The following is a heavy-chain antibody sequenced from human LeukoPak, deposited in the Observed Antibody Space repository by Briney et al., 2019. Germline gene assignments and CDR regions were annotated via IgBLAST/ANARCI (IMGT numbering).Heavy chain of an antibody. Sequence: GGSLRLSCAASGFTFSNAWMNWVRQAQGRGLDLVGRIKSKTNGGTTDYAAPVKGRFTNSTDNSKNMLYLQMSSLKTEDTAVYYCTADRGRTELPLFASWGQGTLVTVSS. D-gene: IGHD1-26*01. V-gene: IGHV3-15*01. CDR2: IKSKTNGGTT. CDR1: GFTFSNAW. J-gene: IGHJ5*01. CDR3: TADRGRTELPLFAS.